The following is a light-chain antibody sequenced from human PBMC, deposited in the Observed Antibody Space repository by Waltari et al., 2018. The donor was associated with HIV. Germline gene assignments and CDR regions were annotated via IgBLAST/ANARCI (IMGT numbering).Light chain of an antibody. J-gene: IGLJ1*01. CDR1: TRDVGGYNY. CDR2: DVS. CDR3: SSYTSGSTYV. Sequence: QSALNQPPSVSGSPGQSTNLPCIGTTRDVGGYNYVAWYHQHPGQAPKLMFYDVSNRPSGVSNRFSGSKSGNTAPLTISGLQAEDEADYYCSSYTSGSTYVFGTGTKVTVL. V-gene: IGLV2-14*01.